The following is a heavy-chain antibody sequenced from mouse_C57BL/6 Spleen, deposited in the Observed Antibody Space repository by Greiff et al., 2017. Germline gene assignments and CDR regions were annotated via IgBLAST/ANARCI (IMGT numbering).Heavy chain of an antibody. V-gene: IGHV1-55*01. D-gene: IGHD2-1*01. CDR3: AIVSYGNYGRYYFDY. CDR1: GYTFTSYW. CDR2: IYPGSGST. Sequence: QVQLQQPGAELVKPGASVKMSCKASGYTFTSYWITWVKQRPGQGLEWIGDIYPGSGSTNYNEKFKSKATLTVDTSSSTAYMQLSSLTSEDSAVYYCAIVSYGNYGRYYFDYWGQGTTLTVSS. J-gene: IGHJ2*01.